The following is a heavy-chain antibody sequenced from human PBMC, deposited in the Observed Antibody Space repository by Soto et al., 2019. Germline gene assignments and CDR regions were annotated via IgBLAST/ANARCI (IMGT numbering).Heavy chain of an antibody. CDR1: GGSISSGDYY. CDR2: IYYSGST. J-gene: IGHJ4*02. Sequence: SETLSLTCTVSGGSISSGDYYWSWIRQPPGKGLEWIGYIYYSGSTYYNPSLKSRVTISVDTSKNQFSLKPSSVTAADTAVYYCARVSGWLQLLDYWGQGTLVTVSS. D-gene: IGHD5-12*01. V-gene: IGHV4-30-4*01. CDR3: ARVSGWLQLLDY.